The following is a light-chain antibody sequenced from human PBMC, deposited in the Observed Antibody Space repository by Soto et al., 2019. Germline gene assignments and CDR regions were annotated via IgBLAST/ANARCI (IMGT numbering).Light chain of an antibody. Sequence: QSALTQPASVSGSPGQSITISCTGSSSDIGGYNYVSWYQQYPGKAPKLMIYEVSNRPSGISNRFSAPKSGNTASLTISGLQAEDESDYYCSSYTNSDTWVFGGGTKVTVL. CDR1: SSDIGGYNY. J-gene: IGLJ3*02. CDR3: SSYTNSDTWV. V-gene: IGLV2-14*01. CDR2: EVS.